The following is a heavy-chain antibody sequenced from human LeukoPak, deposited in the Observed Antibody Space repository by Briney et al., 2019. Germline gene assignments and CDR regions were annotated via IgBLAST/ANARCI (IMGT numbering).Heavy chain of an antibody. D-gene: IGHD3-10*01. V-gene: IGHV1-2*02. Sequence: GASVKVSCKASGYTFNGYYMHWVRQAPGQGLEWMGWINPNSGGTNYAQKLQGRVTITTDTSTSTAYMELRSLRSDDTAVYYCARDPVAMVRGVTIYNWFDPWGQGTLVSVSS. CDR2: INPNSGGT. CDR3: ARDPVAMVRGVTIYNWFDP. J-gene: IGHJ5*02. CDR1: GYTFNGYY.